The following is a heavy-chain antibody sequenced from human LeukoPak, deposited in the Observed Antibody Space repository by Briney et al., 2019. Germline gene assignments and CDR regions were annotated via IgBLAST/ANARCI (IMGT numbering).Heavy chain of an antibody. D-gene: IGHD2-15*01. J-gene: IGHJ4*02. CDR2: ISGSGGST. CDR1: GFTFSSYA. CDR3: AKAGAVVVVAAKYFDY. Sequence: GGSLRLSCAASGFTFSSYAMSWVRQAPGKGLEWVSAISGSGGSTYYADSVKGRFTISKDNSKNTLYLQMNSLRAEDTAVYYCAKAGAVVVVAAKYFDYWGQGTLVTVSS. V-gene: IGHV3-23*01.